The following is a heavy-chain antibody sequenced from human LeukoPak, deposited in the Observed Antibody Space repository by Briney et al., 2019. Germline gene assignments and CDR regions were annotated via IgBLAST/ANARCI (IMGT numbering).Heavy chain of an antibody. D-gene: IGHD5/OR15-5a*01. CDR2: IKQDGRDK. CDR1: GFTFSSYW. CDR3: AKPLHFDY. V-gene: IGHV3-7*03. J-gene: IGHJ4*02. Sequence: GGSLRLSCAVSGFTFSSYWMSWVRQAPGKGLEWVANIKQDGRDKYYADSVRGRFSISRENAKDSLYLQMNRLRAEDTAVYYCAKPLHFDYWGQGTLVTVSS.